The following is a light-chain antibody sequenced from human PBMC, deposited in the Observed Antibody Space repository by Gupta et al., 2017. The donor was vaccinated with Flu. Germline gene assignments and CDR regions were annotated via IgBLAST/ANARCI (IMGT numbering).Light chain of an antibody. Sequence: SSDVGGYNYVSWYQQHPGKAPKLMIYDVSKRPSGVPDRFSGSKSGNTASLTISGLQAEDEADYYCCSYAGSYTFVVFGTGTKVTVL. CDR1: SSDVGGYNY. V-gene: IGLV2-11*01. CDR2: DVS. CDR3: CSYAGSYTFVV. J-gene: IGLJ1*01.